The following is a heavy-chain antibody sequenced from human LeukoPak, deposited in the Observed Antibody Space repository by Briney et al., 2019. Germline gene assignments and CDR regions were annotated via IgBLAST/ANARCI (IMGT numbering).Heavy chain of an antibody. J-gene: IGHJ4*02. CDR1: GGSLSSYY. CDR2: IYYSGST. D-gene: IGHD1-26*01. V-gene: IGHV4-59*01. Sequence: SETLSLTRTVSGGSLSSYYWSWIRQPPGKGLEWSGYIYYSGSTNYNPSLKSRVTISEDTSKNQFSLKLSSVTAADTAVYYCARSTKWELQFDYWGQGTLVTVAS. CDR3: ARSTKWELQFDY.